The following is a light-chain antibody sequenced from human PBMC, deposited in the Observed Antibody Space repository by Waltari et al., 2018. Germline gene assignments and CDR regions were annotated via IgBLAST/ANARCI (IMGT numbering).Light chain of an antibody. CDR2: DVS. CDR3: CSYATRDSYV. J-gene: IGLJ1*01. Sequence: QSALTQPASVSGSPGQSITISCTGTSSDVGGYNYVSWYQQHPGKAPKFKIYDVSKRASGVSDRLSGSNSGNTASLTISGLQAEDEADYYCCSYATRDSYVFGTGTKVTVL. V-gene: IGLV2-14*03. CDR1: SSDVGGYNY.